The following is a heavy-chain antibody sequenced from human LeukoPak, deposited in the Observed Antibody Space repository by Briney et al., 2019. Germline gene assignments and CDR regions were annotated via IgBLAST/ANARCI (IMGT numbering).Heavy chain of an antibody. Sequence: GGSLRLSCAASGFTFSSYAMSWVRQAPGEGLEWVSSITTSGGSTYYADSVKGRFTISRDNAKNTLYLQMNSLRAEDTAVYYCAKDHYVSGRYDAFDIWGQGTMVIVSS. D-gene: IGHD3-10*01. CDR2: ITTSGGST. CDR3: AKDHYVSGRYDAFDI. J-gene: IGHJ3*02. CDR1: GFTFSSYA. V-gene: IGHV3-23*01.